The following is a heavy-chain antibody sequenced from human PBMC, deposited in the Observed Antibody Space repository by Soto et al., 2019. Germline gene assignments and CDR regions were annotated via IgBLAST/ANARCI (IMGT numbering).Heavy chain of an antibody. CDR1: GDSIGSYF. CDR3: ARLGINDPYYHMNY. V-gene: IGHV4-59*01. Sequence: QVQLQESGPGLVKPSETLSLICTVSGDSIGSYFWSWVRQPPGKGLEWIAYSSFSGSTKYNPSLKSRVTISVDTSNNQFSLRLSSVTAADTAVYFCARLGINDPYYHMNYWGQGTLVTVSS. J-gene: IGHJ4*02. CDR2: SSFSGST. D-gene: IGHD2-21*01.